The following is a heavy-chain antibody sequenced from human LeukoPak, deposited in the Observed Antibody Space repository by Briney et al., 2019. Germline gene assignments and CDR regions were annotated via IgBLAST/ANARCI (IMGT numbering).Heavy chain of an antibody. J-gene: IGHJ4*02. Sequence: SETLSLTCIVSDGSISSSRYHWGWIRQPPGKGLEWIGSIYYSGSTNYNPSLKSRVTISVDTSNNQFSLKLSSLTAADTAVYYCASGDYLWGSYLGYWGQGTLVTVSS. CDR2: IYYSGST. D-gene: IGHD3-16*02. V-gene: IGHV4-39*01. CDR1: DGSISSSRYH. CDR3: ASGDYLWGSYLGY.